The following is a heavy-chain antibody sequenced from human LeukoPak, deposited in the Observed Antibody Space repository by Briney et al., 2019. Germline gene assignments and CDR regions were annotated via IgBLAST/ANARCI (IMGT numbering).Heavy chain of an antibody. D-gene: IGHD6-13*01. J-gene: IGHJ4*02. CDR1: GGSISSYY. Sequence: SETLSLTCTVSGGSISSYYWSWIRQPPGKGLEWIGEINHGGSTNYNPSLKSRATISVDTSKNQFSLKLSSVTAADTAVYYCARDRRQQLVNPIDYWGQGTLVTVSS. CDR3: ARDRRQQLVNPIDY. V-gene: IGHV4-34*01. CDR2: INHGGST.